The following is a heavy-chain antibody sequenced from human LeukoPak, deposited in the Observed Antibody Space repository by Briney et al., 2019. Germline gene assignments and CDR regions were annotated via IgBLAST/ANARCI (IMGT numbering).Heavy chain of an antibody. CDR1: GFTFSSYG. D-gene: IGHD5-24*01. V-gene: IGHV3-30*19. J-gene: IGHJ4*02. CDR2: ISFDGSNK. Sequence: GGSLRLSCAASGFTFSSYGMHWVRQAPGKGLEWVAVISFDGSNKYYADSVKGRFTISRDNSKNTLYLQMNSLRAEDTAVYYCARSRDGYNRFDYWGQGTLVTVSS. CDR3: ARSRDGYNRFDY.